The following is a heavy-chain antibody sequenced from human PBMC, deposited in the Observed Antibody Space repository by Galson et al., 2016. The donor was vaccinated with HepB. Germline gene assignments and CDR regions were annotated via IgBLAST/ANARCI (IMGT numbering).Heavy chain of an antibody. CDR1: GFTFSTYA. CDR2: ISGRGDTT. D-gene: IGHD2-8*01. J-gene: IGHJ4*02. CDR3: AKSLYGGMDY. V-gene: IGHV3-23*01. Sequence: SLRLSCAASGFTFSTYAMSWVRQTPGKGLEWVSGISGRGDTTNYVDSEKGRFTVSRDNSKNTLYLQMNSLRGEDTAVYYCAKSLYGGMDYWGQGTLVTVSS.